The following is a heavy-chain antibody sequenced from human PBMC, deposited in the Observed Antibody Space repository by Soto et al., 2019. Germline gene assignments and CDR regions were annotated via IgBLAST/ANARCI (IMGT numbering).Heavy chain of an antibody. V-gene: IGHV3-74*01. D-gene: IGHD6-19*01. Sequence: EVQLVESGGGLVQPGGSLRLSCAASGFTFSSYWMHWVRQAPGKGLVWVSRINSDGSSTSYANSVKGRFTISIDNAKNTLYLQMNSLRAEDTAVYYCAVAVAGPTAIGYWGQGTLVTVSS. J-gene: IGHJ4*02. CDR3: AVAVAGPTAIGY. CDR1: GFTFSSYW. CDR2: INSDGSST.